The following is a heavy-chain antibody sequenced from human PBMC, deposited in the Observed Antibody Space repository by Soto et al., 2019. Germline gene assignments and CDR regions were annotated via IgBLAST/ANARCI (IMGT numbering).Heavy chain of an antibody. CDR2: FDPEDGET. V-gene: IGHV1-24*01. Sequence: ASVKVSCKVSGYTLTELSMHWVRQAPGKGLEWMGGFDPEDGETIYAQKFQGRVTMTEDTSTDTAYMELSSLRSEDTAVYYCAAYYDILTGSPSAGMDVWGQGTTVTVSS. CDR1: GYTLTELS. D-gene: IGHD3-9*01. J-gene: IGHJ6*02. CDR3: AAYYDILTGSPSAGMDV.